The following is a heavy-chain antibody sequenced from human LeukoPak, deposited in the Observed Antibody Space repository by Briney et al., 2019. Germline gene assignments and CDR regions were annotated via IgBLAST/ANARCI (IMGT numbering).Heavy chain of an antibody. J-gene: IGHJ4*02. CDR3: ARAATKTIFGVVITPDLFDY. Sequence: GGSVKVSCKASGYTFTDFYMHWVRQAPGQGLEWMGWINPNSGGTTYARKYQGRATMTRDTSISTAYMELSRLRSDDTAVYYCARAATKTIFGVVITPDLFDYWGQGTLVTVSS. CDR2: INPNSGGT. CDR1: GYTFTDFY. V-gene: IGHV1-2*02. D-gene: IGHD3-3*01.